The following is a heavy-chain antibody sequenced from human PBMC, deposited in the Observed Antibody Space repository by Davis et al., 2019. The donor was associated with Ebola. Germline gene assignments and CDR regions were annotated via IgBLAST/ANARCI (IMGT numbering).Heavy chain of an antibody. CDR3: ARGPLGGSYYWYYYYYMDV. CDR1: GGTFSSYA. V-gene: IGHV1-2*02. J-gene: IGHJ6*03. D-gene: IGHD1-26*01. Sequence: ASVKVSCKASGGTFSSYAISWVRQAPGQGLEWMGWINPNSGGTNYAQKFQGRVTMTRDTSISTAYMELSRLRSDDTAVYYCARGPLGGSYYWYYYYYMDVWGKGTTVTVSS. CDR2: INPNSGGT.